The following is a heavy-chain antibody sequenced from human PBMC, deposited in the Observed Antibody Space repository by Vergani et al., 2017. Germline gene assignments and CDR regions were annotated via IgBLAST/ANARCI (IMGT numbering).Heavy chain of an antibody. J-gene: IGHJ6*02. CDR2: ISSSSSYI. V-gene: IGHV3-21*01. D-gene: IGHD3-3*01. Sequence: VQLVESGGGVVKPGGSLRLSCAASGFTFSSYSMNWVRQAPGKGLEWVSSISSSSSYIYYADSVKGRFTISRDNAKNSLYLQMNSLRAEDTAVYYCARVGTIFGVVISMDVWGQGTTVTVSS. CDR3: ARVGTIFGVVISMDV. CDR1: GFTFSSYS.